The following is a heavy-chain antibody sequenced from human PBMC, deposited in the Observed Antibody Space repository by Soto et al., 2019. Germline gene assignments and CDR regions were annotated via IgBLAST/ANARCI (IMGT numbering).Heavy chain of an antibody. CDR1: GSTFSNYG. CDR3: AKVDSSGYFPFDY. Sequence: QPGGSLRLSCAASGSTFSNYGMHWVRQAPGKGLEWVAVISYDGSNKYYADSVKGRFTISRDNSKNTLYLQMNSLRAEDTAVYYCAKVDSSGYFPFDYWGQGTLVTVSS. V-gene: IGHV3-30*18. D-gene: IGHD3-22*01. J-gene: IGHJ4*02. CDR2: ISYDGSNK.